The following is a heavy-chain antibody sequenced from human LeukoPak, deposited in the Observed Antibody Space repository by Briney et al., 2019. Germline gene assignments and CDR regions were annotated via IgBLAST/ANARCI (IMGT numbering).Heavy chain of an antibody. V-gene: IGHV4-30-2*01. J-gene: IGHJ4*02. CDR1: GGSISSGGYY. D-gene: IGHD3-22*01. CDR3: ARSASSGYYYRPFDH. Sequence: SQALSLTCTVSGGSISSGGYYWSWIRQPPGKGLEWIGYIYHSGSTYYNPSLKSRVTISVDRSKNQFSLKLSSVTAADTAVYYCARSASSGYYYRPFDHWGQGTLVTVSS. CDR2: IYHSGST.